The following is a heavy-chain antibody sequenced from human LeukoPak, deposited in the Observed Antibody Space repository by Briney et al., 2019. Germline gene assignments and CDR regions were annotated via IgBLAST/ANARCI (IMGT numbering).Heavy chain of an antibody. CDR1: DDSITMYY. Sequence: SETLSLTCSVSDDSITMYYWTWIRQPPGKGLEWIGYVDHTGSTNFNPSLNGRVSISRDTSKNLFSLRLMSVTAADTAVYFCARGRVSSSTWYSTYYNYFYMDVWGKGTTVTVSS. V-gene: IGHV4-59*01. CDR3: ARGRVSSSTWYSTYYNYFYMDV. D-gene: IGHD1-1*01. J-gene: IGHJ6*03. CDR2: VDHTGST.